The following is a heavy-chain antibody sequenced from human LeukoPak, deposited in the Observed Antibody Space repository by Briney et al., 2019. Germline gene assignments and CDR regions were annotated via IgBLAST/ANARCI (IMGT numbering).Heavy chain of an antibody. J-gene: IGHJ3*02. Sequence: GGSLRLSCAASGFTFSSYGMHWVRQAPGKGLEWVAVISYDGSNKYYADSVKGRFTISRDNSKNTLYPQMNSLRAEDTAVYYRARGGIVVVPAALDIWGQGTMVTVSS. CDR2: ISYDGSNK. V-gene: IGHV3-30*03. D-gene: IGHD2-2*01. CDR3: ARGGIVVVPAALDI. CDR1: GFTFSSYG.